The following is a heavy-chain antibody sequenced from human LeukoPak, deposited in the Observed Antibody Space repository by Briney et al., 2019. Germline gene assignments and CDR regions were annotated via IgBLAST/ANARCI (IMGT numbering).Heavy chain of an antibody. Sequence: SQTLSLTCTVSGGSIGDYYWSWIRQPPGQGLEWLGYIHYSGNTYYNPSLKSRLIISIDASKNQFSLNLSSVTAADTAVYYCARESPPDAFDIWGRGTVVTASS. CDR1: GGSIGDYY. J-gene: IGHJ3*02. CDR2: IHYSGNT. V-gene: IGHV4-30-4*01. CDR3: ARESPPDAFDI.